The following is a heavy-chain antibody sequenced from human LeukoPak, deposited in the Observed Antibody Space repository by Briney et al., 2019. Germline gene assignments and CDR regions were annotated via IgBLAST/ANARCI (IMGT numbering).Heavy chain of an antibody. V-gene: IGHV4-59*11. CDR3: GRDALVGYFSYYYIDV. CDR1: DGPIRSHY. D-gene: IGHD3-22*01. J-gene: IGHJ6*03. Sequence: SVTLSLTCTVSDGPIRSHYWTWIRQSPLKGLEWIGDISNSGSTKYNPSLKSRVTISIDTSKSQFSLRLTPVTAADTAVYYCGRDALVGYFSYYYIDVWGKGTTVTVSS. CDR2: ISNSGST.